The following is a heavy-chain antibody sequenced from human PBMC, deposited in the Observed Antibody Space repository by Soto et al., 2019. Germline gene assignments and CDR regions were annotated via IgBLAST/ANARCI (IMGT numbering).Heavy chain of an antibody. CDR1: GFTFSGSA. CDR3: TRHAGVEWQQPYYYYYYMDV. D-gene: IGHD6-13*01. CDR2: IRSKANSYAT. Sequence: EVQLVESGGGLVQPGGSLKLSCAASGFTFSGSAMHWVRQASGKGLEWVGRIRSKANSYATAYAASVKGRFTISRDDSKNTAYLQMNSLKTEDTAVYYCTRHAGVEWQQPYYYYYYMDVWGKGTTVTVSS. V-gene: IGHV3-73*01. J-gene: IGHJ6*03.